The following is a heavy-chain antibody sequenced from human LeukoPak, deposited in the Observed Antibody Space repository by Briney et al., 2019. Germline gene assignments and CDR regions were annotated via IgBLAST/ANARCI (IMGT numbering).Heavy chain of an antibody. CDR2: IIPIFGTA. V-gene: IGHV1-69*06. CDR3: ARGTRVLRFLEWSNWFDP. Sequence: ASLKVSCKASGGTFSSYAISWVRQAPGQGLEWMGRIIPIFGTANYAQKFQGRVTITADKSTSTAYMELSSLRSEDTAVYYCARGTRVLRFLEWSNWFDPWGQGTLVTVSS. D-gene: IGHD3-3*01. J-gene: IGHJ5*02. CDR1: GGTFSSYA.